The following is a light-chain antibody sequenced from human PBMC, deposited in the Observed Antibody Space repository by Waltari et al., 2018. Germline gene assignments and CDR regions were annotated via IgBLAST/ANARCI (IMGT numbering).Light chain of an antibody. CDR1: KLGDQY. CDR2: QDR. J-gene: IGLJ2*01. CDR3: QAWDSSTAV. Sequence: SYELTQPPSVSVSPGQTASITCSGDKLGDQYACWYQQKPGQSPGLVIYQDRKRPSGIPERFSGSNSGNTATLTISGTQAMDEADYYCQAWDSSTAVFGGGTKLTVL. V-gene: IGLV3-1*01.